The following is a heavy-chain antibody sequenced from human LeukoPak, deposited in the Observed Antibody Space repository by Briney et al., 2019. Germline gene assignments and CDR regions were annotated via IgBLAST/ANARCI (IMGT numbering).Heavy chain of an antibody. Sequence: ASVKVSCKASGYTFTGYYMHWVRQAPGQGLEWMGWINPNSGGSNYARKFQGRVTMTRDTSISTAYMELSRLRSDDTAVYYCARPPPYSSSWYYYYYGMDVGGQRTTDTVST. CDR1: GYTFTGYY. J-gene: IGHJ6*01. D-gene: IGHD6-13*01. V-gene: IGHV1-2*02. CDR3: ARPPPYSSSWYYYYYGMDV. CDR2: INPNSGGS.